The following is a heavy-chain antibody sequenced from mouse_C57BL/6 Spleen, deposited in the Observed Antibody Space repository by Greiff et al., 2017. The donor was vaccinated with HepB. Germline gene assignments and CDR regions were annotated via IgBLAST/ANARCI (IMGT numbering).Heavy chain of an antibody. Sequence: QVQLQQSGPELVRPGVSVKISCKGSGYTFTDYAMHWVKQSHAKSLEWIGVISTYYGDASYNQKFKDKATMTVDKSSSTAYMELARLTSEDSAVYYCARCDPYYYGSSYHYFDYWGQGTTLTVSS. D-gene: IGHD1-1*01. J-gene: IGHJ2*01. CDR3: ARCDPYYYGSSYHYFDY. V-gene: IGHV1-67*01. CDR2: ISTYYGDA. CDR1: GYTFTDYA.